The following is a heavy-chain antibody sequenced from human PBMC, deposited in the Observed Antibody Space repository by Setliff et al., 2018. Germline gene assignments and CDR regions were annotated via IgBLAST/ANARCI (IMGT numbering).Heavy chain of an antibody. D-gene: IGHD3-16*01. CDR2: ISHTGST. V-gene: IGHV4-34*01. J-gene: IGHJ4*02. CDR3: ARGGTFRYFDY. CDR1: GGSFSGYY. Sequence: LSETLSLTCAVYGGSFSGYYWSWIRQPPGKGLEWIGEISHTGSTNYNPSLKSRVTVIVDTSKNQFSLRLSSVTAADTAVYYCARGGTFRYFDYWGQGTPVTVSS.